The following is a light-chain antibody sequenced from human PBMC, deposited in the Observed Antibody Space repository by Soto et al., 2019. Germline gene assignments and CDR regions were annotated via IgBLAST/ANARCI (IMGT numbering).Light chain of an antibody. V-gene: IGLV2-23*01. CDR3: CSYAGSSTYV. Sequence: QSALTQPASVSGSPGQSITISCTGTSSDVGSYNLVSWYQQHPGKAPKLMIYEGSKRPSGVSNRFSGSKSGNTASLTLSGLQAEEEADYYCCSYAGSSTYVFGTGTKLTVL. CDR1: SSDVGSYNL. CDR2: EGS. J-gene: IGLJ1*01.